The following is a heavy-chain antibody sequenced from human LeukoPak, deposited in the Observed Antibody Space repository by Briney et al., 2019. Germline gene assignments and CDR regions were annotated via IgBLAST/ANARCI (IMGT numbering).Heavy chain of an antibody. Sequence: GASVKVSCKASGYTFTDYYMHWVRQAPGQGLEWMGWINPNNGGTNYAQKFQGRVTMTRDTSISTGYMELSGLRSDDTAVYYCAKDLRVGSGWSDASDIWGQGTMVTVSS. CDR3: AKDLRVGSGWSDASDI. D-gene: IGHD6-19*01. J-gene: IGHJ3*02. V-gene: IGHV1-2*02. CDR1: GYTFTDYY. CDR2: INPNNGGT.